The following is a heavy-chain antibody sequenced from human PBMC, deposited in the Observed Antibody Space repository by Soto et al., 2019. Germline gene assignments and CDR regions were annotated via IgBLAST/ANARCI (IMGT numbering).Heavy chain of an antibody. V-gene: IGHV3-33*01. CDR2: IWYDGSIK. Sequence: VHLVESGGGVVKPGRSLRLSCAASGSTFSYYGMNWVRQAPGKGPEWVAVIWYDGSIKYYAESVKGRFSISRDNSKNTLYLNMNSLRTEDTAVYYCARDGGSHGPSYFYSWGQGSQVIISS. J-gene: IGHJ4*02. D-gene: IGHD3-16*01. CDR3: ARDGGSHGPSYFYS. CDR1: GSTFSYYG.